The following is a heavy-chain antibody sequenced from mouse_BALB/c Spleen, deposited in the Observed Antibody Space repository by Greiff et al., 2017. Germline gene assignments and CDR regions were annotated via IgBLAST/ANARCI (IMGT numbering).Heavy chain of an antibody. V-gene: IGHV5-4*02. CDR3: ARRIYDGYYYYAMDY. D-gene: IGHD2-3*01. CDR2: ISDGGSYT. J-gene: IGHJ4*01. Sequence: EVKLVESGGGLVKPGGSLKLSCAASGFTFSDYYMYWVRQTPEKRLEWVATISDGGSYTYYPDSVKGRFTISRDNAKNNLYLQMSSLKSEDTAMYYCARRIYDGYYYYAMDYWGQGTSVTVSS. CDR1: GFTFSDYY.